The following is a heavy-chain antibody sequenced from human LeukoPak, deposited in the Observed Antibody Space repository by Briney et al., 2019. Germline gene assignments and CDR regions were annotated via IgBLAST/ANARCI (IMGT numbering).Heavy chain of an antibody. CDR1: GDSVSSNSAA. Sequence: SQTLSLTCAISGDSVSSNSAAWNWIRQYPSRGLEWLGRTYYRSKWYNDYAVSVKSRITINPDTSKNQFSLKLSSVTAADTAVYYCARDPGLGGGSGSYYSYYYYYMDVWGKGTTVTVSS. V-gene: IGHV6-1*01. D-gene: IGHD3-10*01. CDR2: TYYRSKWYN. J-gene: IGHJ6*03. CDR3: ARDPGLGGGSGSYYSYYYYYMDV.